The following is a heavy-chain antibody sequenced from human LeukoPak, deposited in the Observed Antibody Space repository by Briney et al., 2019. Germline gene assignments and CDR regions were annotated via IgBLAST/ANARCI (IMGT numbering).Heavy chain of an antibody. D-gene: IGHD3-22*01. CDR1: GGSFSGYY. CDR2: INHSGST. Sequence: ETSETLSLTCAVYGGSFSGYYWSWIRQPPGKGLEWIGEINHSGSTNYNPSLKSRVTISVDTSKNQFSLKLSSVTAADTAVYYCARSLRYYDSSGYRHYYYMDVWGKGTTVTVSS. CDR3: ARSLRYYDSSGYRHYYYMDV. J-gene: IGHJ6*03. V-gene: IGHV4-34*01.